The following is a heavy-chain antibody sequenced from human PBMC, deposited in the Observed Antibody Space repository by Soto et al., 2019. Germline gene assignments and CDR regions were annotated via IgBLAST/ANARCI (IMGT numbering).Heavy chain of an antibody. D-gene: IGHD6-25*01. CDR2: INGDGSDI. J-gene: IGHJ4*02. CDR3: ARLDRGSLDY. CDR1: GFAFNTYW. Sequence: GGSLRLSCAASGFAFNTYWMHWFRQVPGKELVWISKINGDGSDIKYADSVKGRFTISRDNAQNTLFLYMDSLSADDTAVYYCARLDRGSLDYWGRGTLVTVSS. V-gene: IGHV3-74*01.